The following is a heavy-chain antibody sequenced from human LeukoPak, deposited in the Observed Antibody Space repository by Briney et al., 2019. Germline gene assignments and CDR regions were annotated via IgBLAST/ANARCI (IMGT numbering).Heavy chain of an antibody. CDR1: GDSISPYY. V-gene: IGHV4-59*12. J-gene: IGHJ4*02. CDR3: ATGGDAYKTGY. Sequence: SETLSLTCTVSGDSISPYYLTWIRQPPGKGLEWIGHLHPSGSTSYNPPLKSRVTISADTSKNQFSLSLTSVNAADTAVYYCATGGDAYKTGYWGQGTLVSVSS. CDR2: LHPSGST. D-gene: IGHD5-24*01.